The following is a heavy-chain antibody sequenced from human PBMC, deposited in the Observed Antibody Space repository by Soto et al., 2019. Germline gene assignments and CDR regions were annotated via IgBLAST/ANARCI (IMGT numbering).Heavy chain of an antibody. D-gene: IGHD1-20*01. CDR2: IYYSGST. V-gene: IGHV4-39*01. CDR3: ARYNDY. Sequence: QLQLQESGPGLVKPSETLSLTCTVSGGSISSSSYYWGWIRQPPGKGLEWIGRIYYSGSTYYNPSLERLITISVDTSKNQFSLKLTSVSAANTAVYYFARYNDYWGQGTLATVSS. J-gene: IGHJ4*02. CDR1: GGSISSSSYY.